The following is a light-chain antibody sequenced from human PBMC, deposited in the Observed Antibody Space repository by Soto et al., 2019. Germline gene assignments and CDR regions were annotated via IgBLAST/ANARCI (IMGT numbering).Light chain of an antibody. CDR3: QVWDSNVV. V-gene: IGLV3-21*02. CDR1: NIGSKS. CDR2: DDS. Sequence: SYELTQPPSVSVAPGQTARITCGGNNIGSKSVHWYQQKPGQAPVLVVYDDSDRPSGIPERFSGSNSGNTATLTISRVEAGDEDDYYCQVWDSNVVFGGGTKLTVL. J-gene: IGLJ2*01.